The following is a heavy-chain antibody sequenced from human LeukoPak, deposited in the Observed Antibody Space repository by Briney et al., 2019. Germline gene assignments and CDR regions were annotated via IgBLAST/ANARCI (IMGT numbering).Heavy chain of an antibody. CDR3: GREGGGGGYFDY. D-gene: IGHD1-26*01. Sequence: PGGSLRLSCAASGFTFSSYEMNWVRQAPGKGLEWVSYISSSGSSVYYADSVQGRFTISRDNAKNSLYLQVNSLRAEEPAVYYWGREGGGGGYFDYWGQGTLVTVSS. CDR2: ISSSGSSV. CDR1: GFTFSSYE. J-gene: IGHJ4*02. V-gene: IGHV3-48*03.